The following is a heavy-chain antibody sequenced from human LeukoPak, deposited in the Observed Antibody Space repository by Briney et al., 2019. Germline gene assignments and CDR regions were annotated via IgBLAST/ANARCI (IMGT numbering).Heavy chain of an antibody. Sequence: SETLSLTCTVSGGSISSYYWSWIRQPPGKGLEWIGYIYYSGSTNYNPSLKSRVTISVDTSKNQFSLKLSSVTAADTAVYYCASSPIVGATRAFDYWGQGTLVTVSS. CDR3: ASSPIVGATRAFDY. J-gene: IGHJ4*02. CDR1: GGSISSYY. CDR2: IYYSGST. D-gene: IGHD1-26*01. V-gene: IGHV4-59*08.